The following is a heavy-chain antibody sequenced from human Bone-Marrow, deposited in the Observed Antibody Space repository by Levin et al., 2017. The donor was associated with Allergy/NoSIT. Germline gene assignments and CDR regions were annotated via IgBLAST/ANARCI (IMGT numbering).Heavy chain of an antibody. V-gene: IGHV3-30*04. CDR1: GFTLNMYS. D-gene: IGHD2-2*01. Sequence: GGSLRLSCAVSGFTLNMYSMHWVRQAPGKGLEWVATLSFDGDMSDMSLFADSVKGRFSISRDTPKNTLFLHMNSPRREDTAVYYCARADREIAVVPAPVYFDSWGQGPLVSVSP. J-gene: IGHJ4*02. CDR3: ARADREIAVVPAPVYFDS. CDR2: LSFDGDMSD.